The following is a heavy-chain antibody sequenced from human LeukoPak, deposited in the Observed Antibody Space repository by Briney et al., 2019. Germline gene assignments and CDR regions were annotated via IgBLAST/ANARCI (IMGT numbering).Heavy chain of an antibody. CDR3: ARGPCSSTSCYMDY. CDR1: GGSFSGYY. Sequence: PSETLSLTCAVYGGSFSGYYWSWIRQPPGKGLEWIGETNHSGSTNYNPSLKSRVTISVDTSKNQFSLKLSSVTAADTAVYYCARGPCSSTSCYMDYWGQGTLVTVSS. J-gene: IGHJ4*02. V-gene: IGHV4-34*01. CDR2: TNHSGST. D-gene: IGHD2-2*02.